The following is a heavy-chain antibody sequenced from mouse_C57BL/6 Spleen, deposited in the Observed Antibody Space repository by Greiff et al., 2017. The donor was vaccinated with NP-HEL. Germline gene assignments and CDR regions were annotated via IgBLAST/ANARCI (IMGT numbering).Heavy chain of an antibody. CDR2: IYPGDGDT. Sequence: VQLQQSGAELVKPGASVKISCKASGYAFSSYWMNWVKQRPGKGLEWIGQIYPGDGDTNYNGKFKGKATLTADKSSSTAYMQLSSLTSEDSAVYFCARLRLPLYAMDYWGQGTSVTVSS. J-gene: IGHJ4*01. CDR1: GYAFSSYW. V-gene: IGHV1-80*01. D-gene: IGHD2-2*01. CDR3: ARLRLPLYAMDY.